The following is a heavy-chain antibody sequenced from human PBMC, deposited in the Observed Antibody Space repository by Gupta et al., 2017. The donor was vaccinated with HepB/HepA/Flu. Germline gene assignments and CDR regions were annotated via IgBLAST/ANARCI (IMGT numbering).Heavy chain of an antibody. CDR2: INPNSGGT. V-gene: IGHV1-2*04. J-gene: IGHJ5*02. D-gene: IGHD6-6*01. CDR1: GYTFTGYY. Sequence: QVQLVQSGAEVKKPGASVKVSCKASGYTFTGYYMHWVRQAPGQGLEWMGWINPNSGGTNYAQKFQGWVTMTRDTSISTAYMELSRLRSDDTAVYYCARGYSSSFHHNWFDPWGQGTLVTVSS. CDR3: ARGYSSSFHHNWFDP.